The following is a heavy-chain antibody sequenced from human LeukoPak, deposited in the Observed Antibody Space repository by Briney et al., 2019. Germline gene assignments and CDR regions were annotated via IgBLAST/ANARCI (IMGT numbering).Heavy chain of an antibody. Sequence: SETLSLTCTVSGGSISSYYWSWIRQPPGKGLEWIGEINHSGSTNYNPSLKSRVTISVDTPKNQFSPKLSSVTAADTAVYYCAREYPKGGSYRFDPWGQGTLVTVSS. J-gene: IGHJ5*02. CDR1: GGSISSYY. CDR3: AREYPKGGSYRFDP. V-gene: IGHV4-34*01. D-gene: IGHD1-26*01. CDR2: INHSGST.